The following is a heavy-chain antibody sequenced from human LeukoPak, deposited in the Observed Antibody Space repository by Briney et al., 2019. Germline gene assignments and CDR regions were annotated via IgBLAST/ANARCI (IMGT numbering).Heavy chain of an antibody. Sequence: GGSLRLSCAASGFTFSSYAMSWVRQAPGKGLEWVSAISGSGGSTYYADSVKGRFTISRDNSKNTLYLQMNSLRAEDTAVYYCAIDITRNYYDSSGYFFDYWGQGTLVTVSS. CDR1: GFTFSSYA. V-gene: IGHV3-23*01. J-gene: IGHJ4*02. D-gene: IGHD3-22*01. CDR3: AIDITRNYYDSSGYFFDY. CDR2: ISGSGGST.